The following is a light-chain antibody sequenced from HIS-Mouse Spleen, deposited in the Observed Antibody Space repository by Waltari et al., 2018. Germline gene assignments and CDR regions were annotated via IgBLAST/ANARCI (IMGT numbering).Light chain of an antibody. CDR1: QGISSW. Sequence: DIQLTQSPSFLSASVGDSVTITCRASQGISSWLAWYQQKPGKAPKLLIYKASSLESGVPSRFSGSGSGTEFTLTISSLQPDDFATYYCQQYNSYSMYTFGQGTKLEIK. J-gene: IGKJ2*01. CDR2: KAS. CDR3: QQYNSYSMYT. V-gene: IGKV1-5*03.